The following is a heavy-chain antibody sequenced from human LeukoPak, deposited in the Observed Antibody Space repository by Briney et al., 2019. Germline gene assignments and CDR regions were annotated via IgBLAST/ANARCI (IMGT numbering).Heavy chain of an antibody. CDR3: ARDQWYSSSLVAFFDY. J-gene: IGHJ4*02. Sequence: SETLSLTCTVSGGSISSYYWSWIRQPAGKGLEWIGRIYTSGSTNYNPSLKSRVTMSVDTSKNQFSLKLSSVTAADTAVYYCARDQWYSSSLVAFFDYWGQGTLVTVSS. CDR1: GGSISSYY. V-gene: IGHV4-4*07. CDR2: IYTSGST. D-gene: IGHD6-13*01.